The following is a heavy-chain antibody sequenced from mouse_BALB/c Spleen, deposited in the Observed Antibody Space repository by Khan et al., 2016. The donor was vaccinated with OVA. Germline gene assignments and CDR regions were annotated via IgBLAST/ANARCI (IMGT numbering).Heavy chain of an antibody. J-gene: IGHJ3*01. Sequence: VQLQQSGPELMKPGASVKISCKASGYSFTSYYIHWVMQSHGKSLEWIGYIDPFSGGTTYNQKFKGKATLTVDKSYSNAYIHLSNLTSEDSAVYYCTRTGYVAWFTYWGQGTLVTVSA. CDR1: GYSFTSYY. CDR2: IDPFSGGT. D-gene: IGHD2-2*01. V-gene: IGHV1S135*01. CDR3: TRTGYVAWFTY.